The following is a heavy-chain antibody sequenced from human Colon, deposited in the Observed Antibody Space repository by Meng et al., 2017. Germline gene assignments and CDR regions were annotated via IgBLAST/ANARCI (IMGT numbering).Heavy chain of an antibody. V-gene: IGHV4-61*01. D-gene: IGHD3-22*01. CDR1: GGSVSSGSYY. CDR3: ARGASDYDFDY. Sequence: QLQLPESGPGLVRPSETLSLTCTVSGGSVSSGSYYWSWIRQPPGKGLEWIGYIYYSGSTNYNPSLKSRVTISVDTSKNQFSLKLSSVTAADTAVYYCARGASDYDFDYWGQGTLVTVSS. J-gene: IGHJ4*02. CDR2: IYYSGST.